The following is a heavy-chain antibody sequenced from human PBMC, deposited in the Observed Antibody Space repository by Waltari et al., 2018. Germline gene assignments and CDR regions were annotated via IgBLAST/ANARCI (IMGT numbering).Heavy chain of an antibody. V-gene: IGHV1-24*01. Sequence: QVQLVQSGAEVKKPGASVKVSCKVSGYTLTELSMHWVRQAPGKGLEWMGGFDPENGETIYAQKVQGRVTSTDDTATDTAYMELSSLRSEDTAVYYCATGAVGRFLEWLGYWGQGTLVTVSS. J-gene: IGHJ4*02. CDR1: GYTLTELS. D-gene: IGHD3-3*01. CDR3: ATGAVGRFLEWLGY. CDR2: FDPENGET.